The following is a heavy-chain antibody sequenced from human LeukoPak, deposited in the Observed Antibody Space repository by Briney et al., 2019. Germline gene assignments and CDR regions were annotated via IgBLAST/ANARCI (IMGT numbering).Heavy chain of an antibody. CDR2: ISSSSSTI. D-gene: IGHD3-10*01. V-gene: IGHV3-48*02. CDR1: GFSFSNYS. J-gene: IGHJ4*02. CDR3: AGILQYDSGSYLLY. Sequence: GGSLRLSCAASGFSFSNYSMNWVRQAPGKGLEWVSYISSSSSTIYYADSVKGRFTISRDNAKNSLYLQMNSLRDQATAVFYCAGILQYDSGSYLLYWGQGTLVTVSS.